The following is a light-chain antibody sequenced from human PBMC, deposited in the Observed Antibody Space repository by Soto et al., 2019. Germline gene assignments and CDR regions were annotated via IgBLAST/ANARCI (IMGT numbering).Light chain of an antibody. CDR2: GDT. J-gene: IGLJ2*01. CDR1: NSNIGAGFA. V-gene: IGLV1-40*01. Sequence: QPVLTQPPSVTGAPGQRVTISCTGSNSNIGAGFAVHWYQQFPGRVPKLLIYGDTNRPSGVPDRFSGSKSGTSASLAITGLQAEDEADYYCQSYDSSNYVIFGGGTKLTVL. CDR3: QSYDSSNYVI.